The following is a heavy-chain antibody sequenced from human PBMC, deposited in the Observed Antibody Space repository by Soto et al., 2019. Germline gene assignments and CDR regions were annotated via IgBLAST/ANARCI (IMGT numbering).Heavy chain of an antibody. J-gene: IGHJ4*02. D-gene: IGHD3-22*01. CDR2: VIPIFGTA. CDR1: GGTFSSYA. V-gene: IGHV1-69*01. Sequence: QVQLVQSGAEVKKPGSSVKVSCKASGGTFSSYAISWVRQAPGQGLEWMGGVIPIFGTANYAQKFQGRVTITADESTSTAYMEPSSLRSEDTAVYYCARRGDYYDSSGYIDYWGQGTLVTVSS. CDR3: ARRGDYYDSSGYIDY.